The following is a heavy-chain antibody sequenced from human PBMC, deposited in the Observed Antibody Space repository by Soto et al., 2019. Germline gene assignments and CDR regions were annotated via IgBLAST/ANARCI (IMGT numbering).Heavy chain of an antibody. CDR2: ISSSGSTI. J-gene: IGHJ5*02. CDR3: ARGVRYFDWLLFQTRLYNWLDP. D-gene: IGHD3-9*01. CDR1: GFTFSSYE. V-gene: IGHV3-48*03. Sequence: GGSLRLSCAASGFTFSSYEMNWVRQAPGKGLEWVSYISSSGSTIYYADSVKGRFTISRDNAKNSLYLQMNSLRAEDTAVYYCARGVRYFDWLLFQTRLYNWLDPWGQGTMVTVYS.